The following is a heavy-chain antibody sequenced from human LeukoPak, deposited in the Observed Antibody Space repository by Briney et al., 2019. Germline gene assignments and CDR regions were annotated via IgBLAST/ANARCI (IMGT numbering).Heavy chain of an antibody. CDR1: GFTFSSYG. V-gene: IGHV3-30*18. J-gene: IGHJ6*02. Sequence: GGSLRLSCAASGFTFSSYGMHWVRQAPGKALEWVAVISYDGSNKYYADSVKGRFTISRDNSKNTLYLQMNSLRAEDTAVYYCAKSGGYYGMDVWGQGTTVTVSS. CDR2: ISYDGSNK. D-gene: IGHD2-15*01. CDR3: AKSGGYYGMDV.